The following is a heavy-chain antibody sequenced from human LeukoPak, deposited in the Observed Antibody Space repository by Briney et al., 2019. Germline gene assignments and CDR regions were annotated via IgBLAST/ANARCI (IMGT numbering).Heavy chain of an antibody. CDR3: ASLGAVAGTPYYYYMDV. Sequence: PGGSLRLSCAASGFTFSSYGMHWVRQAPGKGLEWVAVIWYDGSNKHYADSVKGRFTISRDNSKNTLYLQMNSLRAEDTAVYYCASLGAVAGTPYYYYMDVWGKGTTVTVSS. J-gene: IGHJ6*03. CDR1: GFTFSSYG. D-gene: IGHD6-19*01. CDR2: IWYDGSNK. V-gene: IGHV3-33*01.